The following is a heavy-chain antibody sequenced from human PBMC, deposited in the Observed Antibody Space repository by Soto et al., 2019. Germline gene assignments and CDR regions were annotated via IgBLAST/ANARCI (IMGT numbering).Heavy chain of an antibody. J-gene: IGHJ4*02. CDR1: GFTFRDYY. CDR3: AGSTVTTNFDY. Sequence: QVQLVESGGDLVKPGGSLRLSCAASGFTFRDYYMSWIRQAPGKGLECISLISRSGSTISYADSVKGRFTISRDNAKNSLYLQMNSLRAEDTAVYYGAGSTVTTNFDYWGQGTLVTVSS. V-gene: IGHV3-11*01. D-gene: IGHD4-17*01. CDR2: ISRSGSTI.